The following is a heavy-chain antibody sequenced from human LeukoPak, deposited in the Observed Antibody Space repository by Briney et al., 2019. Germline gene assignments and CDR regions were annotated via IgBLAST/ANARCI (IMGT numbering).Heavy chain of an antibody. CDR3: AREESDGDYQFDY. CDR1: GFSFSDHY. CDR2: VRDKLNTYTT. D-gene: IGHD4-17*01. V-gene: IGHV3-72*01. Sequence: GGSLRLSCAASGFSFSDHYLDWVRQAPGKGLEGVGRVRDKLNTYTTEYAAPVKGRFTISRDDSKNSLYLQMNSLKTEDTAVYFCAREESDGDYQFDYWGQGTLVTVSS. J-gene: IGHJ4*02.